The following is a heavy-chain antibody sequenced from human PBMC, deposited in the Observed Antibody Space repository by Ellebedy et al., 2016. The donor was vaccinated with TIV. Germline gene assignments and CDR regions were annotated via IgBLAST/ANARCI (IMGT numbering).Heavy chain of an antibody. Sequence: ASVKVSCKASGGTFSSYAISWVRQAPGHGLEWMTIINPSTGTTRYAQKVQGRVTMTSDTSTSTVYMELTSLTSEDTAVYYCARGGLAGSAWYPFYYWGQGTLVTVPS. CDR2: INPSTGTT. V-gene: IGHV1-46*01. CDR1: GGTFSSYA. D-gene: IGHD6-19*01. J-gene: IGHJ4*02. CDR3: ARGGLAGSAWYPFYY.